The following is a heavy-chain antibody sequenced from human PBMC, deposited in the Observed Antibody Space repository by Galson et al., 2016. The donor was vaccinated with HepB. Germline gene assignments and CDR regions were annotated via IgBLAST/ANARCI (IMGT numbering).Heavy chain of an antibody. CDR1: GFTFSTYA. D-gene: IGHD3-16*01. CDR2: LGVGGNT. V-gene: IGHV3-23*01. Sequence: SLRLSCAASGFTFSTYAMNWVRQAPGKGLEWVSALGVGGNTYYADSVKGRFTISKDNSRNTIYLQMNSLRADDTAVYYCARGGGSGWNNWFDPWGQGTLVTVSS. J-gene: IGHJ5*02. CDR3: ARGGGSGWNNWFDP.